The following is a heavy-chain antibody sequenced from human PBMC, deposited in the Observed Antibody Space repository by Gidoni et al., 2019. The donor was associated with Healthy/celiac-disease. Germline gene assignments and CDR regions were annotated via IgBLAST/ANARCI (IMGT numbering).Heavy chain of an antibody. CDR2: FDPEDGET. CDR1: GYTLTDLS. CDR3: ATDGYYYGSGSYYRSKNFDY. V-gene: IGHV1-24*01. Sequence: QVQLVQSGAEVKKPGASVKVSCKVSGYTLTDLSMHWVRQAPGKGLEWMGGFDPEDGETIYAQKFQGRVTMTEDTSTDTAYMELSSLRSEDTAVYYCATDGYYYGSGSYYRSKNFDYWGQGTLVTVSS. D-gene: IGHD3-10*01. J-gene: IGHJ4*02.